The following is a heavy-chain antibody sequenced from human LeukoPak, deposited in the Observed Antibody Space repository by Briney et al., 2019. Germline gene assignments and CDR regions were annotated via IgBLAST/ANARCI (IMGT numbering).Heavy chain of an antibody. CDR2: ISHCGTT. Sequence: KSSETLSLTCGVSGGSIDITNYWRWVSQAPGKGLEWIGEISHCGTTNYNPSLRSRIAMSLDTTNNQFSLSVTSGTTADTAVYYCTRESRPFCPFAYWGQGVLVTVS. CDR3: TRESRPFCPFAY. D-gene: IGHD2-2*01. V-gene: IGHV4-4*02. J-gene: IGHJ4*02. CDR1: GGSIDITNY.